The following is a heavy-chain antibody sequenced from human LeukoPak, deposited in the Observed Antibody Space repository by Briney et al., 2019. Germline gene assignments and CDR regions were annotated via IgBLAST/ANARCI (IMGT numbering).Heavy chain of an antibody. CDR3: ARTDSDAFDI. CDR1: GFTVSSNY. D-gene: IGHD2-21*02. J-gene: IGHJ3*02. CDR2: IYSGGST. Sequence: GGSLRLSCAASGFTVSSNYMSWVRQAPGKGLEWVSVIYSGGSTYYADSVKGRFTISRDNSKNTLYLQMSSLRAEDTAMYYCARTDSDAFDIWGQGTMVTVSS. V-gene: IGHV3-66*01.